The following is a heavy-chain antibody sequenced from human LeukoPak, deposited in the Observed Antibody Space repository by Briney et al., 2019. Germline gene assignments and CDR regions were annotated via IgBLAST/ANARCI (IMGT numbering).Heavy chain of an antibody. D-gene: IGHD3-22*01. CDR1: GGSISSYY. V-gene: IGHV4-4*09. Sequence: SETLSLTCTVSGGSISSYYWSWIRQPPGKGLEWIGYIYTSGSTNYNPSLKSRVTISVDTSKNQFSLKLSSVTAADTAVYYCARSPHYYDSSGYFDHWGQGTLVTVSS. CDR2: IYTSGST. CDR3: ARSPHYYDSSGYFDH. J-gene: IGHJ4*02.